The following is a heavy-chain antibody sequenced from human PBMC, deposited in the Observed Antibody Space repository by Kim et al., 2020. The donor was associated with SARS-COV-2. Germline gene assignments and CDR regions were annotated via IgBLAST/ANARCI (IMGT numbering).Heavy chain of an antibody. Sequence: GGSLRLSCAASGFTFSSYGMHWVRQAPGKGLEWVAVISYDGSNKYYADSVKGRFTISRDNSKNTLYLQMNSLRAEDTAVYYCAKDHSRYSNLYYFDYWGQGTLVTVSS. V-gene: IGHV3-30*18. D-gene: IGHD4-4*01. CDR3: AKDHSRYSNLYYFDY. CDR2: ISYDGSNK. J-gene: IGHJ4*02. CDR1: GFTFSSYG.